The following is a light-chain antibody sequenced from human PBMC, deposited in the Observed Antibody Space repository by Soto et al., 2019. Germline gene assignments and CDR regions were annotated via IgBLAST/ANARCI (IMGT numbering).Light chain of an antibody. CDR3: QQYGGSPIT. CDR2: GAS. V-gene: IGKV3-20*01. CDR1: QSVSRR. Sequence: EGVLTKSPGTLSLSPGGRATLSCRASQSVSRRLAWYQQRPGQSPRLLISGASMRASGVPVRFIGSGSGTDFTLTITRLEPEDFAVYYCQQYGGSPITFGLGARLEIK. J-gene: IGKJ5*01.